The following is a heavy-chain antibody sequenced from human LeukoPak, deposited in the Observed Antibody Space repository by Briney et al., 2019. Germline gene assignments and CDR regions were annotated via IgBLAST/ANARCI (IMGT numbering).Heavy chain of an antibody. CDR2: INHSGST. CDR1: GGSFSGYY. Sequence: SATLSLTCAVYGGSFSGYYWSWIRQPPGKGLEWIGEINHSGSTNYNPSLKSRVTISVDTSKNQFSLKLSSVTAADTAVYYCAREGQLPFDYWGQGTLVTVSS. D-gene: IGHD1-7*01. CDR3: AREGQLPFDY. J-gene: IGHJ4*02. V-gene: IGHV4-34*01.